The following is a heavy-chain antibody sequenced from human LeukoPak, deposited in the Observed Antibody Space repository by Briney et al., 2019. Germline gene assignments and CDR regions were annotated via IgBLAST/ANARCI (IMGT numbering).Heavy chain of an antibody. J-gene: IGHJ4*02. Sequence: GGSLRLSCAASGFTFSSYGMHWVRQAPGKGLEWVSVIYSGGSTYYADSVKGRFTISRDNSKNTLYLQMNSLRAEDTAVYYCARDTCSGGSCYSDYWGQGTLVTVSS. CDR3: ARDTCSGGSCYSDY. CDR2: IYSGGST. V-gene: IGHV3-NL1*01. D-gene: IGHD2-15*01. CDR1: GFTFSSYG.